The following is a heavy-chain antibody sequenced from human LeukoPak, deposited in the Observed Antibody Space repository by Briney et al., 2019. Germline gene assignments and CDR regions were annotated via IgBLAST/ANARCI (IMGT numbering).Heavy chain of an antibody. V-gene: IGHV3-74*01. J-gene: IGHJ4*02. CDR3: ARENWYLDY. D-gene: IGHD1-1*01. Sequence: PGGSLRPSCAASGFTFSKNWMHWVRQVPGKGLVWVSRINTDGSSTGYADSVKGRFTISRDDAKNTLYLQMSSLRAEDTAVYYCARENWYLDYWGQGTLVTVSS. CDR1: GFTFSKNW. CDR2: INTDGSST.